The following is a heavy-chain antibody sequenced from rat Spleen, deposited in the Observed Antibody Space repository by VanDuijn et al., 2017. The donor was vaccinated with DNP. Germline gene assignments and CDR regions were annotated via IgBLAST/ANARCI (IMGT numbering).Heavy chain of an antibody. J-gene: IGHJ2*01. Sequence: ELQLVESGGGLVQPGRSMKLSCAASGFTFSNYYMAWVRQAPTKGLEWVATISFDGSDTYYRDSVRGRFTISRDNAKSTLYLQMDSLRSEDTATYYCTTAGRMGYVGYYFDYWGQGVMVTVSS. CDR1: GFTFSNYY. D-gene: IGHD1-7*01. CDR2: ISFDGSDT. CDR3: TTAGRMGYVGYYFDY. V-gene: IGHV5-25*01.